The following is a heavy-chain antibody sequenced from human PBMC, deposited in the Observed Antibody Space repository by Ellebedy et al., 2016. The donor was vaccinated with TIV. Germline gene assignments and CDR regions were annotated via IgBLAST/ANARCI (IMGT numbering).Heavy chain of an antibody. D-gene: IGHD3-10*01. CDR1: GFTFSSYA. J-gene: IGHJ4*02. CDR2: ISYDGSNK. CDR3: ATTNRGSGSIDY. Sequence: GGSLRLSXAASGFTFSSYAMHWVRQAPGKGLEWVAVISYDGSNKYYADSVKGRFTISRDNSKNTLYLQMNSLRAEDTAVYYCATTNRGSGSIDYWGQGTLVTVSS. V-gene: IGHV3-30-3*01.